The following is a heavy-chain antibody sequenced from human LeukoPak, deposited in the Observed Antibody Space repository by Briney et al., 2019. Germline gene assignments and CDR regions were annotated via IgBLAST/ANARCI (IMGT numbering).Heavy chain of an antibody. D-gene: IGHD1-26*01. CDR2: INPNSGGT. V-gene: IGHV1-2*02. Sequence: ASVKVSCKASGYTFTDYYMHWVRQAPGQGLEWMGWINPNSGGTNYAQKFQGGVTMTRDTSISTGYMDLSRLRSDDTAVYYCARVPAGGIVGIWGQGTVVTVSS. CDR3: ARVPAGGIVGI. CDR1: GYTFTDYY. J-gene: IGHJ3*02.